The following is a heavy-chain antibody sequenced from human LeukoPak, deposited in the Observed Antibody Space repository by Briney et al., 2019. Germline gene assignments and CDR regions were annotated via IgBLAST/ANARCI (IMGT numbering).Heavy chain of an antibody. J-gene: IGHJ4*02. V-gene: IGHV1-69*13. D-gene: IGHD3-22*01. CDR2: IIPIFGTA. CDR1: GGTFSSYA. Sequence: ALVKVSCKASGGTFSSYAISWVRQAPGQGLEWMGGIIPIFGTANYAQKFQGRVTITADESTSTAYMELSSLRSEDTAVYYCARDYYDSSGTPYYFDYWGQGTLVTVSS. CDR3: ARDYYDSSGTPYYFDY.